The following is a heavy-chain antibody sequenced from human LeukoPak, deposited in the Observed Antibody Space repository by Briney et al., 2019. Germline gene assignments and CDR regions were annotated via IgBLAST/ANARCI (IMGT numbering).Heavy chain of an antibody. J-gene: IGHJ4*02. CDR3: ATAPTITGSYDSSGVYYFDY. D-gene: IGHD3-22*01. CDR2: FDPEDGET. CDR1: GYTLTELS. V-gene: IGHV1-24*01. Sequence: ASVKVSCKVSGYTLTELSMHWVRQAPGKGLEWMGGFDPEDGETIYAQKFQGRVTMTEDTSTDTAYMELSSLRSEDTAVYYCATAPTITGSYDSSGVYYFDYWGQGTLVTVSS.